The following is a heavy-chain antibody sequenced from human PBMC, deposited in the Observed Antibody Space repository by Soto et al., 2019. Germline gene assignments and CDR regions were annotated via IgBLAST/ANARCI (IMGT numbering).Heavy chain of an antibody. V-gene: IGHV3-11*01. CDR2: ISSSGSTI. J-gene: IGHJ4*02. Sequence: GSLRLSCAASGFTFSDYYMSWIRQAPGKGLEWVSYISSSGSTIYYADSVKGRFTISRDNAKNSLYLQMNSLRAEDTAVYYCARTTNIVVVPDFDYWGQGTLVTVSS. D-gene: IGHD2-2*01. CDR3: ARTTNIVVVPDFDY. CDR1: GFTFSDYY.